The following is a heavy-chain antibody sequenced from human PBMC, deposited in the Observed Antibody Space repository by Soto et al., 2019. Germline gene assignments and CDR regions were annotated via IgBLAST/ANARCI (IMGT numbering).Heavy chain of an antibody. V-gene: IGHV1-46*03. Sequence: QVQLVQSGAEVKKPGASVKVSCKASGYTFTSYYMHWVRQAPGQGFEWMGIINPNGGRTTYAQKFQDRVTLTRDTSTSTFYMELSSLRPEDTAVYYCTTVESGYFFDYWGQGTLVTVSS. CDR1: GYTFTSYY. J-gene: IGHJ4*02. CDR3: TTVESGYFFDY. CDR2: INPNGGRT. D-gene: IGHD5-12*01.